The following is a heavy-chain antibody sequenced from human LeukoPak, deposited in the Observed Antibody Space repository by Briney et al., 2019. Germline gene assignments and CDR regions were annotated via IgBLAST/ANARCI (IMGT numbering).Heavy chain of an antibody. CDR3: ARARRAGPYFSYYYVMDV. CDR1: GFTFSDYY. CDR2: ISSSSGSYT. Sequence: PGGSLRLSCAASGFTFSDYYMSWVRQAPGKGLEWVSHISSSSGSYTNHADSVKGRFTISRDNAKNSLYLQMNSLRAEDTAVYYCARARRAGPYFSYYYVMDVWGQGTTVTVSS. V-gene: IGHV3-11*05. D-gene: IGHD6-25*01. J-gene: IGHJ6*02.